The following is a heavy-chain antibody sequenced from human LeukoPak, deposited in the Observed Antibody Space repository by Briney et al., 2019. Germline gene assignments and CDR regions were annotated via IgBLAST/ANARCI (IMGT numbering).Heavy chain of an antibody. D-gene: IGHD3-10*01. CDR2: MNPNSGDT. Sequence: ASVEVSCKASGYTFTSYDINWVRQVTGQGLEWMGWMNPNSGDTGYPQKFQGRVTMTRDTSITTAYMELSSLRSEDTAVYYCARSGFGSGISFDLWGQGTLVTVSS. CDR3: ARSGFGSGISFDL. V-gene: IGHV1-8*01. CDR1: GYTFTSYD. J-gene: IGHJ5*02.